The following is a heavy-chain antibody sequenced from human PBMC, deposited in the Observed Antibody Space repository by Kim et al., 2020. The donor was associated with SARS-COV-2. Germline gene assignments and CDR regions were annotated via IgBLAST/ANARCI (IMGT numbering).Heavy chain of an antibody. D-gene: IGHD2-15*01. J-gene: IGHJ6*02. V-gene: IGHV3-9*01. CDR3: AKDIKGSGGRGGMDV. Sequence: DSVKGRFTISRDNAKNSLYLQMNSLRAEDTALYYCAKDIKGSGGRGGMDVWGQGTTVTVSS.